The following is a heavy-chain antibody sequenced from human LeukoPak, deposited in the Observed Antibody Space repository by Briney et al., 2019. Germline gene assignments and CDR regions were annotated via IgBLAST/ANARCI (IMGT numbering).Heavy chain of an antibody. V-gene: IGHV1-69*06. CDR3: ARAGAVGGIAAAGGYYFDY. CDR2: IIPIFGTA. Sequence: VASVKVPCKASGGTFSSYAISWVRQAPGQGLEWMGGIIPIFGTANYAQKFQGRVTITADKSTSTAYMELSSLRSEDTAVYYCARAGAVGGIAAAGGYYFDYWGQGTLVTVSS. CDR1: GGTFSSYA. J-gene: IGHJ4*02. D-gene: IGHD6-13*01.